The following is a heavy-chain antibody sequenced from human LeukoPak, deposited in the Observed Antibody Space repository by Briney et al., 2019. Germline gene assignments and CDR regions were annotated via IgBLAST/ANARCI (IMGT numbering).Heavy chain of an antibody. J-gene: IGHJ3*02. V-gene: IGHV1-69*04. CDR1: GGTFSSYA. CDR3: ARDKHHVLRVLEWLPPGAFDI. CDR2: IIPIFGIA. Sequence: ASVKVSCEASGGTFSSYAISWVRQAPGQGLEWMGRIIPIFGIANYAQKFQGRVTIIADKSTSTAYMELSSLRSEDTTVYYCARDKHHVLRVLEWLPPGAFDIWGQGTMVTVSS. D-gene: IGHD3-3*01.